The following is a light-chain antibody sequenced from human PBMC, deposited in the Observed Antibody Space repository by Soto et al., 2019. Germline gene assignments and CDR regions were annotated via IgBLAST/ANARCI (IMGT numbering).Light chain of an antibody. V-gene: IGLV2-14*01. CDR1: STDVGSHNY. J-gene: IGLJ3*02. CDR2: EVN. CDR3: NSFTSSSTWV. Sequence: QSVLTQAASVSESPGQSISLSCGGTSTDVGSHNYVSWYQQHPGKAPKLIIFEVNNRPSGVSHRFSGSKSGNTASLTISGLQAEDEADYYCNSFTSSSTWVFGGGTKLTVL.